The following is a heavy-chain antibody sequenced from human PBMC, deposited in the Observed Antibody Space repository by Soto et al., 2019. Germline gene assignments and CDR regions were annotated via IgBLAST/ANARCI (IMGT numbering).Heavy chain of an antibody. V-gene: IGHV3-23*01. J-gene: IGHJ2*01. CDR1: GFTFSSYA. CDR2: ISGSGNTA. D-gene: IGHD3-22*01. CDR3: SAYSSGYCHWYFDL. Sequence: EVQLLESGGGLVQPGGSLRLSCAASGFTFSSYAMGWVRQTPGKGLEWVSCISGSGNTAYYADSVQGRFTMSRDISKNTLFLQMNSFKAEDSAIYYCSAYSSGYCHWYFDLWGRGTLVTVSS.